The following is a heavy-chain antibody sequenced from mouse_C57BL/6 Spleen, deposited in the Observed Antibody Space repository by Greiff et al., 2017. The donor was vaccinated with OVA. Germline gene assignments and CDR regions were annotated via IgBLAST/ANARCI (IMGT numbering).Heavy chain of an antibody. CDR3: ARSFDY. V-gene: IGHV1-9*01. CDR2: ILPGSGST. J-gene: IGHJ2*01. Sequence: QVQLQQSGAELMKPGASVKLSCKATGYTFTGYWIEWVKQRPGHGLEWIGEILPGSGSTNSNEKFKGKATFTADTSSNTAYMQLSSLTTEDAAIYYCARSFDYWGQGTTLTVSS. CDR1: GYTFTGYW.